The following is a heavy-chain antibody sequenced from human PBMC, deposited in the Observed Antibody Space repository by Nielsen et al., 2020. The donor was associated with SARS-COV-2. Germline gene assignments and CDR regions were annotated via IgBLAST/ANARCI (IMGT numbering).Heavy chain of an antibody. D-gene: IGHD4-23*01. CDR2: IYYSGST. Sequence: SETLSLTCTVSGGSISSYYWSWIRQPPGKGLEWIGYIYYSGSTNYNPSLKSRVTISVDTSKNQFSLKLSSVTAADTAVHYCAREADGGNSDYWGQGTLVTVSS. CDR1: GGSISSYY. CDR3: AREADGGNSDY. J-gene: IGHJ4*02. V-gene: IGHV4-59*12.